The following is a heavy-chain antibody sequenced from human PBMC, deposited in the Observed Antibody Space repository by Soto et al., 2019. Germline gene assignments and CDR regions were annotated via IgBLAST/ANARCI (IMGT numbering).Heavy chain of an antibody. CDR1: GFTFSDHY. D-gene: IGHD1-1*01. Sequence: GSLRLSCAASGFTFSDHYMDWVRQAPGKGLEWVGRTRNKANSYTTEYAASVKGRFTISRDDSKNSLYLQMNSLKTEDTAVYYCARDFSGLYDYWGQGTLVTVSS. CDR2: TRNKANSYTT. CDR3: ARDFSGLYDY. V-gene: IGHV3-72*01. J-gene: IGHJ4*02.